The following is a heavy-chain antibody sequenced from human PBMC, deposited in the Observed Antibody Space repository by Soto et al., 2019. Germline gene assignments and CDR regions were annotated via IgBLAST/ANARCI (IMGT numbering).Heavy chain of an antibody. J-gene: IGHJ6*02. Sequence: EEQLLESGGGLAHPGGSLRLSCTASGFIFSNFAMSWVRQAPGKGLEWVSAISGSGGSTYYADSVKGRFTISRDNGKNTLYLQMNSLRAEDAAVYYCTKDRAPSDVWGQGTTVTVSS. V-gene: IGHV3-23*01. CDR2: ISGSGGST. CDR1: GFIFSNFA. CDR3: TKDRAPSDV.